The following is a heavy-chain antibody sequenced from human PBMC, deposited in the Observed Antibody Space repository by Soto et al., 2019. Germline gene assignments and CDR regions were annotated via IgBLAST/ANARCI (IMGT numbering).Heavy chain of an antibody. Sequence: AGGSLRLSCAASGFTFSSHGMHWVRQAPGKGLEWVAVISYDGSNKYYADSVKGRFTISRDNSKNTLYLQMNSLRAEDTAVYYCARTWIQLWVNAFDIWGQGTMVTVSS. CDR3: ARTWIQLWVNAFDI. D-gene: IGHD5-18*01. J-gene: IGHJ3*02. V-gene: IGHV3-30*03. CDR1: GFTFSSHG. CDR2: ISYDGSNK.